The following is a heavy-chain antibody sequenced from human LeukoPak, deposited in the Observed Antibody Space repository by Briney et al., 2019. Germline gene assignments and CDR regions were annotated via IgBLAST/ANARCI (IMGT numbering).Heavy chain of an antibody. V-gene: IGHV3-74*01. CDR3: ARDDYYGSNWFDP. CDR2: INSDGSST. Sequence: GGSLRLSCAASGFTFSSYWMHWVRQAPGKGLAWVSRINSDGSSTSYADSVKGRFTISRDNAKNTLYLQMNSLRAEDTAVYYCARDDYYGSNWFDPWGQGTLVTVSS. D-gene: IGHD3-10*01. CDR1: GFTFSSYW. J-gene: IGHJ5*02.